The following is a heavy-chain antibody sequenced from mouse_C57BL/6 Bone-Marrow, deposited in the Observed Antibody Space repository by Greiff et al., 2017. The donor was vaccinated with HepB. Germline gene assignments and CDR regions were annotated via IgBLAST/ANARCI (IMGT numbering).Heavy chain of an antibody. J-gene: IGHJ2*01. V-gene: IGHV1-66*01. CDR1: GYSFTSYY. CDR3: ASYYYGSLDY. Sequence: VQLKQSGPELVKPGASVKISCKASGYSFTSYYIHWVKQRPGQGLEWIGWIYPGSGNTKYNEKFKGKATLTADTSSSTAYMQLSSLTSEDSAVYYCASYYYGSLDYWGQGTTLTVSS. D-gene: IGHD1-1*01. CDR2: IYPGSGNT.